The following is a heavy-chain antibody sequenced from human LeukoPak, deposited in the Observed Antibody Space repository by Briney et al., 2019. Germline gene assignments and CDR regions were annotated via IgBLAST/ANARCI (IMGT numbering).Heavy chain of an antibody. D-gene: IGHD3-10*02. CDR3: ATHAAPNDVLVDY. V-gene: IGHV4-39*01. Sequence: SEALSLTCTVSGGSLRSSSYYGAWIRQPPGKGLEWIGSVYYTGSTYYRPSLTGRLTISVDASKNQFSLRLSSVTAADMAVYYCATHAAPNDVLVDYWGQGSLVTVSS. CDR1: GGSLRSSSYY. J-gene: IGHJ4*02. CDR2: VYYTGST.